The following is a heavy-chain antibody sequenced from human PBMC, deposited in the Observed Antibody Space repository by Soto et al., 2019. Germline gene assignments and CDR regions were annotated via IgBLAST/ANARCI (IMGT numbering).Heavy chain of an antibody. D-gene: IGHD5-12*01. CDR2: ISYDGSNK. Sequence: QVQLVESGGGVVQPGRSLRLSCAASGFTFSSYGMHWVRQAPGKGLEWVAVISYDGSNKYYADSVKGRFTISRDNSKNTLYLQMSSLRAEDTAVYYCVRGRSIVATGSAVELYGMDVWGQGTTVTVSS. V-gene: IGHV3-30*03. CDR1: GFTFSSYG. CDR3: VRGRSIVATGSAVELYGMDV. J-gene: IGHJ6*02.